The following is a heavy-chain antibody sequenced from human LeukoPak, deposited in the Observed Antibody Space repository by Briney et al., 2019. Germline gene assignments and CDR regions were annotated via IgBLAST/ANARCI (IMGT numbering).Heavy chain of an antibody. J-gene: IGHJ6*02. D-gene: IGHD3-16*01. CDR2: TYYRSKWYN. Sequence: SQTLSLTCAISGDSVSSNSAAWNWIRQSPSRGLEWLGRTYYRSKWYNDYAVSVKSRITINPDTSKNQFSLQLNSVTPEDTAVYYCARDREVGGSYYYYYGMDVWGQGTTVTVSS. V-gene: IGHV6-1*01. CDR1: GDSVSSNSAA. CDR3: ARDREVGGSYYYYYGMDV.